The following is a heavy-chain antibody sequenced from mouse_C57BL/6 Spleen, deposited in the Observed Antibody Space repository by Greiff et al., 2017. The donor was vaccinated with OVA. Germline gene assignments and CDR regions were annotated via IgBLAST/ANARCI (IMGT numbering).Heavy chain of an antibody. V-gene: IGHV5-4*01. CDR3: ARGVPTGPYAMDY. CDR2: ISDGGSYT. Sequence: EVQVVESGGGLVKPGGSLKLSCAASGFTFSSYAMSWVRQTPEKRLEWVATISDGGSYTYYPDNVKGRFTISRDNAKNNLYLQMSHLKSEDTAMYYCARGVPTGPYAMDYWGQGTSVTVSS. J-gene: IGHJ4*01. CDR1: GFTFSSYA. D-gene: IGHD4-1*02.